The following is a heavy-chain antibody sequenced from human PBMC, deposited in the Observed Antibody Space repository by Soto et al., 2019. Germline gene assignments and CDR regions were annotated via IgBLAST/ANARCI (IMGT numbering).Heavy chain of an antibody. V-gene: IGHV3-11*06. J-gene: IGHJ6*02. CDR1: GFTFSDYY. CDR2: ISSSSSYT. Sequence: GGSLRLSCAASGFTFSDYYMSWVRQAPGKGLEWVSYISSSSSYTNYADSVKGRFTISRDNARNSLYLQMNSLRAEDTAVYYCARAGYDFWSGYYPMDVWGQGTTVTVSS. D-gene: IGHD3-3*01. CDR3: ARAGYDFWSGYYPMDV.